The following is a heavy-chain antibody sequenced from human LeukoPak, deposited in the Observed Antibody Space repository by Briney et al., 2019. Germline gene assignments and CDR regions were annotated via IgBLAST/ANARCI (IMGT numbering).Heavy chain of an antibody. J-gene: IGHJ4*02. CDR2: IYYSGST. D-gene: IGHD1-26*01. CDR1: GGSISSGSYY. V-gene: IGHV4-39*07. Sequence: SETLSLTCSVSGGSISSGSYYWGWIRQPPGMGLDWIGNIYYSGSTYYNPSLKSRVTISLDTSKNQFSLKLSSLTAADTAVYYCARVPQYGGSYTSDYWGQGTLVTVSS. CDR3: ARVPQYGGSYTSDY.